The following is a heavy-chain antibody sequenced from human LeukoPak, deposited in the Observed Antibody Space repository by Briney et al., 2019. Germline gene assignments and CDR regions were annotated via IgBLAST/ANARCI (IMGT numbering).Heavy chain of an antibody. Sequence: PGGSLRLSCAASGFTFDNYAMNWVRQAPGKGLEWISLISWNSGTIGYADSVKGRFTISRDNANNFLYLQMNSLRAEDTALYYCARAYKDRSLAGKKEFFQHWGQGTLVTVSS. CDR3: ARAYKDRSLAGKKEFFQH. CDR1: GFTFDNYA. CDR2: ISWNSGTI. J-gene: IGHJ1*01. V-gene: IGHV3-9*01. D-gene: IGHD6-19*01.